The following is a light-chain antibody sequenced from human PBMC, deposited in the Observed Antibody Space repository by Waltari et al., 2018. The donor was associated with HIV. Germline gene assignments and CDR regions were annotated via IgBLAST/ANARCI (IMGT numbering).Light chain of an antibody. J-gene: IGKJ1*01. CDR3: QQYNSFTWT. CDR1: QSISTW. V-gene: IGKV1-5*03. CDR2: KAS. Sequence: DIQMTQSPSTLSASVGDRGTITCRASQSISTWLAWYQQKPGKAPKLLIYKASTLESGVPSRFSDSGSGTEFTLTISSLQPDDFATYYCQQYNSFTWTFGQGTKVEIE.